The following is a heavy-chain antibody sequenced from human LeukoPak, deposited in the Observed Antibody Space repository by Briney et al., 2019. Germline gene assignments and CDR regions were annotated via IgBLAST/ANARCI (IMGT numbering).Heavy chain of an antibody. J-gene: IGHJ6*02. D-gene: IGHD2-2*01. Sequence: SSETLSLTCTVSGGSISSYYWSWIRQPPGKGLEWIGYIYYSGSTNYNPSLKSRVTISVDTSKNQFSLKLSSVTAADTAVYYCARHYCSSTSCYEGHYYYGMDVWGQGTTVTVSS. V-gene: IGHV4-59*08. CDR1: GGSISSYY. CDR3: ARHYCSSTSCYEGHYYYGMDV. CDR2: IYYSGST.